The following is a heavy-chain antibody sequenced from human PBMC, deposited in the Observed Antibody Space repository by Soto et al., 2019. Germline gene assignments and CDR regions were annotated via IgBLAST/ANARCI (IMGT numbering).Heavy chain of an antibody. CDR3: ARDGYYYDSTGYYPD. CDR1: GGSISSYY. Sequence: SETLSLTCTVSGGSISSYYWSWIRQPPGKGLEWIGYIYYSGSTNYNPSLKSRVTISVDTSKNQFSLKLSSVTAADTAVYYCARDGYYYDSTGYYPDWGQGTLVTVSS. V-gene: IGHV4-59*01. D-gene: IGHD3-22*01. J-gene: IGHJ4*02. CDR2: IYYSGST.